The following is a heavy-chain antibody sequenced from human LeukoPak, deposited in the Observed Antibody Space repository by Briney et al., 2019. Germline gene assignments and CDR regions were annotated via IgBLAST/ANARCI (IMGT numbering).Heavy chain of an antibody. CDR3: AHGARGGYSYGTDY. J-gene: IGHJ4*02. D-gene: IGHD5-18*01. CDR1: GGSISSSSYY. V-gene: IGHV2-5*02. Sequence: TLSLTCTVSGGSISSSSYYWGWIRQPPGKALEWVALIYWDDAKRYSPSLKRRLTITKDTSKNQVVLTMTNMDPMDTATYYCAHGARGGYSYGTDYWAREPWSPSRQ. CDR2: IYWDDAK.